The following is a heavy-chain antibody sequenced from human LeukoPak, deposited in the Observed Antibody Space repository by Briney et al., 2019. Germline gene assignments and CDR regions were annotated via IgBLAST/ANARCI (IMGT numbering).Heavy chain of an antibody. J-gene: IGHJ2*01. V-gene: IGHV4-59*01. Sequence: SETLSLTCTVSGGSISSYYWSWIRQPPGKGLEWIGYIYYSGSTNYNPSLKSRVTISVDTSKNQFSLKLSSVTAADTAVYYCASTRLRRYFDLWGRGTLVTVSS. D-gene: IGHD2-8*01. CDR1: GGSISSYY. CDR3: ASTRLRRYFDL. CDR2: IYYSGST.